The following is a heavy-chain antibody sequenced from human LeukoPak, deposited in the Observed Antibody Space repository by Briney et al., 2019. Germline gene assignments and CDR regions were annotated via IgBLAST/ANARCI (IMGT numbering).Heavy chain of an antibody. D-gene: IGHD2-15*01. V-gene: IGHV7-4-1*02. J-gene: IGHJ5*02. Sequence: ASVKVSCKASGYTFTSYAMNWVRQAPGQGLEWMGWINTNTGNPTYAQGFTGRFVFSLDTSVSTAYLQISSLKAEDTAVYYCARAEWGYCSGGSCYLPENWFDPWGQGTLVTVSS. CDR2: INTNTGNP. CDR3: ARAEWGYCSGGSCYLPENWFDP. CDR1: GYTFTSYA.